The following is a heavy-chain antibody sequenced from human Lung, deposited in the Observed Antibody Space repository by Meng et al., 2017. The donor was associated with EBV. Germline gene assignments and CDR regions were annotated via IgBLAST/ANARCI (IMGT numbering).Heavy chain of an antibody. D-gene: IGHD4-17*01. V-gene: IGHV4-4*02. J-gene: IGHJ4*02. CDR2: IYHSGRT. CDR3: TTLYGDSIS. Sequence: VLRPASGPGLVKPSGTLSLTCDGSGGSIRNDQWWSGVRQAPGKGLEWIGEIYHSGRTNYNPPVKSRVSMSVDKSQNHFSLRLSSVTAADTAVYYCTTLYGDSISWGQGTLVTVSS. CDR1: GGSIRNDQW.